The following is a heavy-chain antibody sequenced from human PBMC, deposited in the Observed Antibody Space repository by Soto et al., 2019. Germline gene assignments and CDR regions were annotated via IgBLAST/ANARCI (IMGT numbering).Heavy chain of an antibody. CDR1: GGSISSSNYY. CDR3: AVGSSGFYYIH. Sequence: QLQLQESGPGLVKPSETLSLTCTVSGGSISSSNYYWGWIRQPPGKGLEWIGSIYYSGSTYHNPPLQSRVNISKDTSKNQFSLRLSSVTAADKAVYYCAVGSSGFYYIHWGQGIQVTVSS. D-gene: IGHD1-26*01. J-gene: IGHJ4*02. CDR2: IYYSGST. V-gene: IGHV4-39*01.